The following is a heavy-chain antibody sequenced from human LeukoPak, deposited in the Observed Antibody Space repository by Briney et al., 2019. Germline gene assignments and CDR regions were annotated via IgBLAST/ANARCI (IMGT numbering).Heavy chain of an antibody. CDR2: IYYSGST. Sequence: SETLSLTCTVSGGSISSGDYYWTWIRQPPGKGLEWIGYIYYSGSTNYNPSLKSRVTISVDTSKNQFSLKLSSVTAADTAVYYCARGLAAAGTVFDYWGQGTLVTVSS. CDR3: ARGLAAAGTVFDY. CDR1: GGSISSGDYY. J-gene: IGHJ4*02. D-gene: IGHD6-13*01. V-gene: IGHV4-61*08.